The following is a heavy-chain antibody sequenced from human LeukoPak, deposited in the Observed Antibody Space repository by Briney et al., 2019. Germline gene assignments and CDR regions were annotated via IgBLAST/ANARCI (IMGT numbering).Heavy chain of an antibody. D-gene: IGHD4-11*01. CDR3: ARGDDYRKTGY. Sequence: SETLSLTCAVFGWSLSGHYRSWIRQPPGKGLEWIGEIHPSGSTSYNPSLRSRVIMSVDTSKNQFSLKLTSVTAADTAVYYCARGDDYRKTGYWGQGTLVTVSS. CDR1: GWSLSGHY. CDR2: IHPSGST. V-gene: IGHV4-34*01. J-gene: IGHJ4*02.